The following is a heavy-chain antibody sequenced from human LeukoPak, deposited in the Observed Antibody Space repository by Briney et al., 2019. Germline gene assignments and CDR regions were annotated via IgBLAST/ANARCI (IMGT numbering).Heavy chain of an antibody. J-gene: IGHJ4*02. CDR3: ARDFLGLRYFDWSHPVGYFDY. V-gene: IGHV3-11*06. CDR1: GFTFSDYY. D-gene: IGHD3-9*01. Sequence: GGSLRLSCAASGFTFSDYYMSWIRQAPGKGLEWVSSISSSSSYIYYADSVKGRFTISRDNAKNSLYLQMNSLRAEDTAVYYCARDFLGLRYFDWSHPVGYFDYWGQGTLVTVSS. CDR2: ISSSSSYI.